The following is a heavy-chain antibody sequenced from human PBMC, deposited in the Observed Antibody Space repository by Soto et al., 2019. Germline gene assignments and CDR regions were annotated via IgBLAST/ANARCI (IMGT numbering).Heavy chain of an antibody. V-gene: IGHV1-18*01. CDR1: GYGFTTYG. CDR3: ARGRYGDY. J-gene: IGHJ4*02. D-gene: IGHD1-1*01. CDR2: ISAHNGNT. Sequence: QVHLVKSGAEVKKPGASVKVSCKGSGYGFTTYGITWVRQAPGQGLEWMAWISAHNGNTNYAQKLQGRVTVTRDTSTSTAYMVLRSLRSDDTAMYYCARGRYGDYWGQGALVTVSS.